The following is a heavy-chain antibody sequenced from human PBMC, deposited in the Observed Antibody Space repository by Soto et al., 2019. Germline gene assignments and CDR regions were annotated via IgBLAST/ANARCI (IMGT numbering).Heavy chain of an antibody. D-gene: IGHD4-4*01. J-gene: IGHJ4*02. V-gene: IGHV4-30-2*01. CDR3: ARGMTTVTTLDY. CDR2: IYHSGST. Sequence: LSLTCAVSGGSISSGGYSWTWIRQPPGKGLEWIGYIYHSGSTYYNPSLKSRVTVSVDRSKNQFSLKLSSVTAADTAVYYCARGMTTVTTLDYWGQGTLVTVSS. CDR1: GGSISSGGYS.